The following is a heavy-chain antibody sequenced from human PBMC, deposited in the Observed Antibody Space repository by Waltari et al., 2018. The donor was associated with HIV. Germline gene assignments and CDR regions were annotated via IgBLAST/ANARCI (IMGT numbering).Heavy chain of an antibody. Sequence: EVQLVESGGGLIQPGGSLILHGAASGFTVRSNYMRWVRQAPGKGLEWVSVIYSGGSTYYADSVKGRFTISRDNSKNTLYLQMNSLRAEDTAVYYCARGGWTYNPDYWGQGTLVTVSS. CDR1: GFTVRSNY. V-gene: IGHV3-53*01. CDR3: ARGGWTYNPDY. CDR2: IYSGGST. D-gene: IGHD1-1*01. J-gene: IGHJ4*02.